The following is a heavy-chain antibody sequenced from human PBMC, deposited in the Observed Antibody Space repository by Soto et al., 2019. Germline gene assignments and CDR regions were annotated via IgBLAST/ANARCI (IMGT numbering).Heavy chain of an antibody. CDR3: ARVCSVNYLGYFDY. J-gene: IGHJ4*02. V-gene: IGHV4-31*03. CDR2: IFYTGST. CDR1: GGPFSRGGYY. D-gene: IGHD2-15*01. Sequence: QVQLQESGPGLVKPSETLSLTCTVSGGPFSRGGYYWSWIRQHPGKGLECIGYIFYTGSTYYSPTRKRRVTMAVDTSKRPFALNLSSLTAADTAVYCCARVCSVNYLGYFDYWGQGALVTVSS.